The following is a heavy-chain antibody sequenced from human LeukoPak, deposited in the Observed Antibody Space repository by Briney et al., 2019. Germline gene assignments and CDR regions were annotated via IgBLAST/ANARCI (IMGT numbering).Heavy chain of an antibody. D-gene: IGHD1-14*01. J-gene: IGHJ4*02. Sequence: PGGSLRLSCAASRFTFSNYAMSWVRQAPGKGLEWVANIKQDGSEKYYVDSVKGRFTISRDNAKNSLYLQMNSLRAEDTAVYYCAREAPPDSYFDYWGQGTLVTVSS. CDR3: AREAPPDSYFDY. CDR2: IKQDGSEK. V-gene: IGHV3-7*01. CDR1: RFTFSNYA.